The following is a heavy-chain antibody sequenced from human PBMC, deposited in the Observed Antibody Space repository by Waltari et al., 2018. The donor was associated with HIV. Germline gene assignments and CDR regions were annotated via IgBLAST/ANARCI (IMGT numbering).Heavy chain of an antibody. J-gene: IGHJ5*02. CDR3: ARRGGYVPFDP. V-gene: IGHV4-39*01. CDR2: IYYSGST. D-gene: IGHD5-12*01. Sequence: QLQLQESGPGLVKPSETLSLTCTVSGGSISSSSYYWGWIRQPPGKGLEWIGSIYYSGSTYYNPSLKSRVTISVDTSKNQFSLKLSSVTAADTAVYYCARRGGYVPFDPWGQGTLVTVSS. CDR1: GGSISSSSYY.